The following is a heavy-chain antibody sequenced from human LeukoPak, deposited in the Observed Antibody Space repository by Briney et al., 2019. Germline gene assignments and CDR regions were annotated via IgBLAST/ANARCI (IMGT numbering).Heavy chain of an antibody. D-gene: IGHD1-26*01. Sequence: GGSLCLARPPDAPTFPNAAMRSARQAPGKGLEWVSALSGSGGGSYYADSVKGRFTISRDNAKNTLYLQMHDLRAEDTAVYYCAKPRSGREFYYYTDVWGKGTTVTVSS. CDR1: APTFPNAA. CDR3: AKPRSGREFYYYTDV. V-gene: IGHV3-23*01. CDR2: LSGSGGGS. J-gene: IGHJ6*03.